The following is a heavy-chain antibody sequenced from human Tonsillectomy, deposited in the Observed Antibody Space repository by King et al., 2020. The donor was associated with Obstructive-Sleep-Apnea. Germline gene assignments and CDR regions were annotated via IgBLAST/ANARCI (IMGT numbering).Heavy chain of an antibody. CDR2: IYYRGHT. D-gene: IGHD4-23*01. Sequence: VQLQESGPGLVKPSETLSLTCTVSGGSISSHYWSWIRQPPGKGLEWIGYIYYRGHTSYTPSLKSRVTISVDTSKTQFSLKLNTVTAADTAVYYCAGLYGGNSLYFDYWGQGTLVTVSS. CDR3: AGLYGGNSLYFDY. V-gene: IGHV4-59*11. CDR1: GGSISSHY. J-gene: IGHJ4*02.